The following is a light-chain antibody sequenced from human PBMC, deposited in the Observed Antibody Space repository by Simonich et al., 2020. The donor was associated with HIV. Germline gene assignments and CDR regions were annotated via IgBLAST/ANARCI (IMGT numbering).Light chain of an antibody. J-gene: IGLJ3*02. CDR1: SSNIGADYD. V-gene: IGLV1-40*01. Sequence: QSVLTQPPSVSGAPGQRVTISCTGSSSNIGADYDVHWYQQLPGTAPKLLICGINNRPSGVSNRCSGSKSGNTASLTISGLQAEDEADYYCSSYTTSNTWVFGGGTKLTVL. CDR2: GIN. CDR3: SSYTTSNTWV.